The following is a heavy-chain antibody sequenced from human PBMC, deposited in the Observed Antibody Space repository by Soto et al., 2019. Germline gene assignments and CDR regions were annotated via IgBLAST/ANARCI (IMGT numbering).Heavy chain of an antibody. Sequence: GGSLRLSCTVSGVTFSNYAMNWVRQAPGKGLEWVSSLSGSGGTTYYADSVKGRFIISRDNSKNTLYLLMNSLRAEDTALYYCAKQSVDYGSGDHSVYFDSWGQ. CDR1: GVTFSNYA. D-gene: IGHD3-10*01. CDR3: AKQSVDYGSGDHSVYFDS. J-gene: IGHJ4*02. CDR2: LSGSGGTT. V-gene: IGHV3-23*01.